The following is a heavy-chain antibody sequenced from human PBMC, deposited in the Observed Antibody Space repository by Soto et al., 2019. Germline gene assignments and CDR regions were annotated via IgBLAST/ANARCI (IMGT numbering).Heavy chain of an antibody. CDR2: ILDDGSNK. J-gene: IGHJ4*02. Sequence: QVQLVESGGGVVQPGRSLRLSCAASGFTFSSYGMHWVRQAPGKGLEWVAVILDDGSNKYYADSVKGRFIISRDNSKNTLYLQMNSLRAEDTAVYYCAKEWVYDSSGWSFDYWGQETLVTVSS. D-gene: IGHD3-22*01. CDR3: AKEWVYDSSGWSFDY. CDR1: GFTFSSYG. V-gene: IGHV3-30*18.